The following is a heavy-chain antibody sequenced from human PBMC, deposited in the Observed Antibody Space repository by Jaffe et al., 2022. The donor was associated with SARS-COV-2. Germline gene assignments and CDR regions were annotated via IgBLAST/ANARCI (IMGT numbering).Heavy chain of an antibody. D-gene: IGHD3-3*01. CDR2: IYTSGST. CDR1: GGSISSGSYY. CDR3: ARVNYDFWSGYYTSEAIDY. J-gene: IGHJ4*02. Sequence: QVQLQESGPGLVKPSQTLSLTCTVSGGSISSGSYYWSWIRQPAGKGLEWIGRIYTSGSTNYNPSLKSRVTISVDTSKNQFSLKLSSVTAADTAVYYCARVNYDFWSGYYTSEAIDYWGQGTLVTVSS. V-gene: IGHV4-61*02.